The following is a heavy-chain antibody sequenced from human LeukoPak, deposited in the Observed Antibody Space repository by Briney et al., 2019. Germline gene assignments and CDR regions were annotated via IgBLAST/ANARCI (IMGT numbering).Heavy chain of an antibody. CDR3: ARGEIVVGYFDY. J-gene: IGHJ4*02. D-gene: IGHD3-22*01. CDR1: GYTFTSYG. V-gene: IGHV1-18*01. CDR2: ISAYNGNT. Sequence: ASVKVSCKASGYTFTSYGIGWVRQAPGQGLEWMGWISAYNGNTNYAQKLQGRVTMTTDTSASTAYMELRSLRSDDTAVYYCARGEIVVGYFDYWGQGTLVTVSS.